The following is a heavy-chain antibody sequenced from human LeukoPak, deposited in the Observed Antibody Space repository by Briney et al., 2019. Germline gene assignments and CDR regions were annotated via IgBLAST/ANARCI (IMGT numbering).Heavy chain of an antibody. CDR2: IYYSGST. CDR1: GGSISSYY. CDR3: ARVSLSYGAAFDI. Sequence: SETLSLTCTVSGGSISSYYWSWTRQPPGKGLEWIGYIYYSGSTNYNPSLKSRVTISVDTSKNQFSLKLSSVTAADTAVYYCARVSLSYGAAFDIWGQGTMVTVSS. D-gene: IGHD4-17*01. J-gene: IGHJ3*02. V-gene: IGHV4-59*01.